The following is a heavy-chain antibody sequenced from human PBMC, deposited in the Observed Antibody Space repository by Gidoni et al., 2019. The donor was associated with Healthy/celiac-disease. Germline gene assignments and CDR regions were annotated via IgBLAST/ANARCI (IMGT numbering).Heavy chain of an antibody. V-gene: IGHV3-48*01. Sequence: EVQLVESGGGLLQPGGSLRLSCAASGFTFSTYRMTWVRQAPGTGLEWVSYISSSSSTIYYADYVKGRFTISRDNAKNSLYLQMNSLRAEDTAVYYWARCPTEVPAAISVGDYYGMDVWGQGTTVTVSS. CDR2: ISSSSSTI. D-gene: IGHD2-2*01. CDR1: GFTFSTYR. CDR3: ARCPTEVPAAISVGDYYGMDV. J-gene: IGHJ6*02.